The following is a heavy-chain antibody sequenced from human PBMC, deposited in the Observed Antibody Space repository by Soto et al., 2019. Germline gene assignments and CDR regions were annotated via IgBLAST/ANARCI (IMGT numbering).Heavy chain of an antibody. D-gene: IGHD3-9*01. J-gene: IGHJ4*02. CDR2: ISYDGISK. CDR1: GFTFSSYA. Sequence: QVQLVESGEGVVQPGRSLRLSCAASGFTFSSYAMHWVRQAPGKGLEWVAVISYDGISKHYADSVKGRFSISRDDSENTLYVQMNSLRAEDTAVYYCAKDGYLDTYYFDYWGQGTLVTVSS. V-gene: IGHV3-30-3*01. CDR3: AKDGYLDTYYFDY.